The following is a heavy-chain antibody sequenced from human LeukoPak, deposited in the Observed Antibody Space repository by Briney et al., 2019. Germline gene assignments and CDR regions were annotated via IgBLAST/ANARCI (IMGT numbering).Heavy chain of an antibody. CDR3: ARRVRRFGEFGRGYFDY. CDR2: IYTSGST. Sequence: PSETLSLTCTVSGGSISSGSYYWSWIRQPAGKGLEWIGRIYTSGSTNYNPSLKSRVTISVDTSKNQFSLKLSSVTAADTAVYYCARRVRRFGEFGRGYFDYWGQGTLVTVSS. J-gene: IGHJ4*02. D-gene: IGHD3-10*01. CDR1: GGSISSGSYY. V-gene: IGHV4-61*02.